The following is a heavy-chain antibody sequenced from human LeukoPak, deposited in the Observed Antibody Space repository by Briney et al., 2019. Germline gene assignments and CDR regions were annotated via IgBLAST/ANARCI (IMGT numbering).Heavy chain of an antibody. CDR1: GGSISRYY. CDR2: INYSGST. Sequence: SETLSLTCTVSGGSISRYYWSWIRQPPGKGLEWIGYINYSGSTKYNPSLKSRVTISVDTSKNQFSLKLSSVTAADTAVYFCARDPHYGDILNDPFDIWGQGTMVTVSS. CDR3: ARDPHYGDILNDPFDI. J-gene: IGHJ3*02. D-gene: IGHD4-17*01. V-gene: IGHV4-59*01.